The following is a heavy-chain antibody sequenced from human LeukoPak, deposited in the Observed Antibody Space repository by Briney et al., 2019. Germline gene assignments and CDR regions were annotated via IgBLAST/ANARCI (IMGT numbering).Heavy chain of an antibody. CDR2: INHSGST. D-gene: IGHD6-19*01. CDR1: GGSFSGYY. J-gene: IGHJ5*02. Sequence: SKTLSLTCAVYGGSFSGYYWSWIRQPPGKGLEWIGEINHSGSTNYNPSLKSRVTISVDTSKNQFSLKLSSVTAADTAVYYCARGTGSGWYERLYNWFDPWGQGTLVTVSS. CDR3: ARGTGSGWYERLYNWFDP. V-gene: IGHV4-34*01.